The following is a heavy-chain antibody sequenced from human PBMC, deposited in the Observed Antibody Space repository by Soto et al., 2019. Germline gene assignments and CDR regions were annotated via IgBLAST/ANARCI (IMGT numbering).Heavy chain of an antibody. CDR2: INPNSGGT. J-gene: IGHJ3*02. V-gene: IGHV1-2*04. CDR1: GYTFTGYY. CDR3: EKDLSGGAVSAFDI. D-gene: IGHD1-26*01. Sequence: APVKVSCKAAGYTFTGYYMHWVRQAPGQGLEWMGWINPNSGGTNYAQKFQGWVTMTRDTSISTAYMELSRLRSDDTAVYYCEKDLSGGAVSAFDIWGQGTMLTV.